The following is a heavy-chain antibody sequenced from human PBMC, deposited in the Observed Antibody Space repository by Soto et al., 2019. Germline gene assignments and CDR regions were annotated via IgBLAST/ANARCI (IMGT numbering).Heavy chain of an antibody. J-gene: IGHJ6*02. V-gene: IGHV3-30*18. CDR3: AKGNRKKGSLDIVATIIARGNEEIRYGMDV. CDR2: ISYDGSNQ. CDR1: GFTFSDHY. D-gene: IGHD5-12*01. Sequence: PGGSLRLSCAASGFTFSDHYMDWVRQSPGKGLEWVAVISYDGSNQYYADSVKGRSTISRDNAKGSLYLQMNSLRPEDTAVYYCAKGNRKKGSLDIVATIIARGNEEIRYGMDVWGQGTTVTVSS.